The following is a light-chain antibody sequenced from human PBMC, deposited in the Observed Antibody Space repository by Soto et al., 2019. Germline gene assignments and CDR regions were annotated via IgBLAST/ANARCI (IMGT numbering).Light chain of an antibody. Sequence: EIVLTQSPGTLSLSPVERATLSCRASQSVSSSYLAWYQQKPGQAPRLLIYGASSRATGIPDRFSGSGSGTDFTLTISRLEPEDFAVYYCQQRSNWPPALTFGGGTKVEIK. V-gene: IGKV3D-20*02. CDR3: QQRSNWPPALT. CDR2: GAS. J-gene: IGKJ4*01. CDR1: QSVSSSY.